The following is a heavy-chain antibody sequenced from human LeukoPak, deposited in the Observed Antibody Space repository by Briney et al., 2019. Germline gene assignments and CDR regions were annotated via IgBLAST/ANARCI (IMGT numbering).Heavy chain of an antibody. Sequence: PSETLSLTCAVYDGSSSGYYWSWIRRPPGKGLEWIGEINHSGSTNYNPSLKSRVTISVDTSKNQFSLKLSSVTAADTAVYYCARGLLHRRQFQHWGQGTLVTVSS. CDR1: DGSSSGYY. D-gene: IGHD3-16*02. CDR2: INHSGST. CDR3: ARGLLHRRQFQH. J-gene: IGHJ1*01. V-gene: IGHV4-34*01.